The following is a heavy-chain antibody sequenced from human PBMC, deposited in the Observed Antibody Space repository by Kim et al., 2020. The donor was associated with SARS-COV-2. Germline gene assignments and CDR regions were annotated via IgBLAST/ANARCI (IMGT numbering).Heavy chain of an antibody. D-gene: IGHD6-19*01. Sequence: GGSLRLSCTASGFTFGDYAMSWFRQAPGKGLEWVGFIRSKAYGGTTEYAASVKGRFTISRDDSKSIAYLQMNSLKTEDTAVYYCTPSGWYVPATLDYWGQGTLVTVSS. CDR2: IRSKAYGGTT. V-gene: IGHV3-49*03. CDR1: GFTFGDYA. CDR3: TPSGWYVPATLDY. J-gene: IGHJ4*02.